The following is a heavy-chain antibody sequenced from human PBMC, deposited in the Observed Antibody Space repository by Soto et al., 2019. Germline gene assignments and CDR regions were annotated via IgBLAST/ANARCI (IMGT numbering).Heavy chain of an antibody. CDR1: GDSISNLDYF. J-gene: IGHJ5*01. CDR3: ARGRYCLTGRCFPNWFDS. D-gene: IGHD7-27*01. V-gene: IGHV4-30-4*01. CDR2: IYKSATT. Sequence: SETLSLTCSVSGDSISNLDYFWAWIRQPPGQALEYIGYIYKSATTYYNPSFESRVAISVDTSKGQFSLNVTSVTAADTAVYFCARGRYCLTGRCFPNWFDSWGQGALVTVSS.